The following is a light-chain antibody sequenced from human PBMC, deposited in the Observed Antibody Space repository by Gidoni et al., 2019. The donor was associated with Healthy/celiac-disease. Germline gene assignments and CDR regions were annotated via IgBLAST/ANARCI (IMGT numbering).Light chain of an antibody. CDR2: QDS. V-gene: IGLV3-1*01. J-gene: IGLJ2*01. CDR3: QAWDSGLGV. CDR1: KLGDKY. Sequence: SYELTQPPSVSVSPGQTASITCSGDKLGDKYACWYQQKPGQSPVLVIYQDSKRPSGIPERFSGSNSGNTATLTISGTQAMDEADYYCQAWDSGLGVFGGGTKLTVL.